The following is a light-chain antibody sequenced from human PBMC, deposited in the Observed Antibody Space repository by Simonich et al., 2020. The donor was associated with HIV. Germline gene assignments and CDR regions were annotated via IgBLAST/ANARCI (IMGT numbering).Light chain of an antibody. CDR3: CSYAGSYTWV. J-gene: IGLJ3*02. CDR1: SRDVGCHNY. Sequence: QSALTQTRSVSGSPGQSFTISFTGTSRDVGCHNYVSWYQQHPGKAPKIMIYDVTKRPAGVPDRFSGSKSGNSASLTISGLQAEDEADYYCCSYAGSYTWVFCGGTKLTIL. CDR2: DVT. V-gene: IGLV2-11*01.